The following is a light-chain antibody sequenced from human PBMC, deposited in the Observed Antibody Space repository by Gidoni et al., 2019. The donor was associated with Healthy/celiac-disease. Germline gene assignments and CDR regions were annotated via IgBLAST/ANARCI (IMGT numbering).Light chain of an antibody. Sequence: ASVGDRVTITCRASQGISNYLAWYQQKPGKVPKLLLYAASTLQSGVPSRFSGSRSGTDFTLTISSLQPEDVATYYCQKYNSAPSITFGQGTRLEIK. J-gene: IGKJ5*01. CDR3: QKYNSAPSIT. V-gene: IGKV1-27*01. CDR1: QGISNY. CDR2: AAS.